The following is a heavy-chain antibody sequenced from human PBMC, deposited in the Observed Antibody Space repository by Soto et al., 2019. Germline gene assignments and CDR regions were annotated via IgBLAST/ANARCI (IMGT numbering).Heavy chain of an antibody. D-gene: IGHD3-10*01. Sequence: GGSLRLSCAASGFTFSSYAMHWVRQAPGKGLEWVAVISYDGSNKYYADSVKGRFTISRDNSKNTLYLQMNSLRAEDTAVYYCARDSADYMVRGVNGFSWGQGTLVTVSS. CDR1: GFTFSSYA. J-gene: IGHJ5*02. CDR2: ISYDGSNK. CDR3: ARDSADYMVRGVNGFS. V-gene: IGHV3-30-3*01.